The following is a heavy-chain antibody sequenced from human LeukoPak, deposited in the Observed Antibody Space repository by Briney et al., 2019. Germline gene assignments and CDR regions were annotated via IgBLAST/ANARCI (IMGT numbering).Heavy chain of an antibody. CDR1: GFTFSSYE. D-gene: IGHD4-17*01. J-gene: IGHJ4*02. CDR2: ISSSGSTI. Sequence: GGSPRLSCAASGFTFSSYEMNWVRQAPGKGLEWVSYISSSGSTIYYADSVKGRFTISRDNAKNSLYLQMSSLKAEDTALYYCTIGHYGDYTWRQGILVTVSS. CDR3: TIGHYGDYT. V-gene: IGHV3-48*03.